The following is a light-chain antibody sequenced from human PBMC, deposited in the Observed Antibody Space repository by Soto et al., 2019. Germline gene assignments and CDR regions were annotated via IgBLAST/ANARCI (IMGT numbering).Light chain of an antibody. V-gene: IGLV2-8*01. CDR2: EVS. CDR1: SSDVGDYNY. J-gene: IGLJ3*02. Sequence: QSALTQPPSASGSPGQSVTISCTGTSSDVGDYNYVSWYQQNPGKAPKLMIYEVSKRPSGVPDRFSGSKSGNTASLTVSGLQAEDEADYYSSSYAGSNNWVFGGGTKLTVL. CDR3: SSYAGSNNWV.